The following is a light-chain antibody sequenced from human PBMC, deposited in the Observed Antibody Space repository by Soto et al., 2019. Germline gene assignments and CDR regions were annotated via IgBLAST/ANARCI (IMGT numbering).Light chain of an antibody. J-gene: IGLJ1*01. CDR2: EVN. CDR1: SSDVGGYNY. CDR3: TSYASCNNV. Sequence: QSALTQPPSASGSPGQSVTISCTGTSSDVGGYNYVSWYQQHPGKVPKLMVYEVNKRPSGVPDRFSGSKSGNTASLTVSGLQDEDAADYYCTSYASCNNVFGTGTKLTVL. V-gene: IGLV2-8*01.